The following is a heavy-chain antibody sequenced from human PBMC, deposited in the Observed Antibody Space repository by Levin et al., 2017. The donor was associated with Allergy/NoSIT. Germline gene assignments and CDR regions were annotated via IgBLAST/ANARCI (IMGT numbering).Heavy chain of an antibody. J-gene: IGHJ4*02. CDR1: GGSVSSGSYY. Sequence: SETLSLTCTVSGGSVSSGSYYWSWIRQPPGKGLEWIGYIYYSGSTNYNPSLKSRVTISVDTSKNQFSLKLSSVTAADTAVYYCARDLEQGYFDYWGQGTLVTVSS. D-gene: IGHD1-1*01. CDR2: IYYSGST. V-gene: IGHV4-61*01. CDR3: ARDLEQGYFDY.